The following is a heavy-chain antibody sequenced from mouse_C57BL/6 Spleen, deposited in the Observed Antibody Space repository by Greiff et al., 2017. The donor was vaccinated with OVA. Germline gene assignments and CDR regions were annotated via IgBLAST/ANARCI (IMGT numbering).Heavy chain of an antibody. J-gene: IGHJ3*01. Sequence: EVQLQQSGPELVKPGASVKISCKASGYSFTGYYMNWVKQSPEKSLEWIGEINPSTGGTTYNQKFKAKATLTVDKSSSTAYMQLKSLTSEDSAVYYCARNYGSSYGFADWGQGTLVTVS. CDR1: GYSFTGYY. V-gene: IGHV1-42*01. D-gene: IGHD1-1*01. CDR3: ARNYGSSYGFAD. CDR2: INPSTGGT.